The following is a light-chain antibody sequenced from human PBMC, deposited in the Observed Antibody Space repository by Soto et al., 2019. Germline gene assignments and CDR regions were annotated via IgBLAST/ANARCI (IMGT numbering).Light chain of an antibody. J-gene: IGKJ4*01. Sequence: EIVLTQSPATLSLSPGERATLSCRASQSVSNFLAWYQQRPGQAPRLLLYGASNRATGTPARFSGSGSGTDFTLTISSLAAEDSAVYYCQQRSNRLTVGGGTKVEIK. V-gene: IGKV3-11*01. CDR3: QQRSNRLT. CDR1: QSVSNF. CDR2: GAS.